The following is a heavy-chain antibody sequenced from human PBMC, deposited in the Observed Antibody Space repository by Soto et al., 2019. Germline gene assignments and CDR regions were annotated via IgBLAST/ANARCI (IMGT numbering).Heavy chain of an antibody. D-gene: IGHD6-19*01. J-gene: IGHJ6*02. Sequence: ASVKVSCKASGYTFTSYAMHWVRQAPGQRLEWMGWINAGNGNTKYSQKFQGRVTITRDTSASTAYMELSSLRSEDTAVYYCARVLKRPVTGIYLAMAVWGQGTTVTVSS. CDR1: GYTFTSYA. V-gene: IGHV1-3*01. CDR2: INAGNGNT. CDR3: ARVLKRPVTGIYLAMAV.